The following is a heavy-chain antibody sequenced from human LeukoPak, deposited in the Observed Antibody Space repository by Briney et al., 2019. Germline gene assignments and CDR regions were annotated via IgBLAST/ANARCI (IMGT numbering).Heavy chain of an antibody. V-gene: IGHV4-59*01. CDR2: IYYSGTT. J-gene: IGHJ4*02. Sequence: SETLSLTCTVSGGSISSYYWSWIRQPPGTGLEWIGYIYYSGTTNYNPSLKSRVTISVDTSKNQFSLKLSSVTAADTAVYYCARGVYIAAAQYGYWGQGTLVTVSS. CDR1: GGSISSYY. CDR3: ARGVYIAAAQYGY. D-gene: IGHD6-13*01.